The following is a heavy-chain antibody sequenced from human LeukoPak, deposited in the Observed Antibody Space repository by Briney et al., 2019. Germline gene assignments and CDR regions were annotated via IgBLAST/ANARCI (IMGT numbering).Heavy chain of an antibody. Sequence: ASVKVSCKASGGTFSSYAISWVRQAPGQGLEWMGGIIPIFGTANYAQKFQGRVTITADESTSTAYMELSSLRSEDTAVYYCARQKLLWFGTAYYFDYWGQGTLVTVSS. CDR3: ARQKLLWFGTAYYFDY. J-gene: IGHJ4*02. D-gene: IGHD3-10*01. CDR1: GGTFSSYA. V-gene: IGHV1-69*13. CDR2: IIPIFGTA.